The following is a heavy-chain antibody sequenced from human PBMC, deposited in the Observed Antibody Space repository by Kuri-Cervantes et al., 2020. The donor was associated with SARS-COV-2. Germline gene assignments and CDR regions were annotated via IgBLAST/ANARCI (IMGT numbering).Heavy chain of an antibody. CDR1: GFTFTSHA. V-gene: IGHV3-30*03. CDR3: AVPKGNDYYGSGSYDY. D-gene: IGHD3-10*01. J-gene: IGHJ4*02. CDR2: ISYDGSNK. Sequence: GESLKISCAVSGFTFTSHAMHWVRQAPGKGLEWVALISYDGSNKFYADSVKGRFTISRDNSKNTLYLQMNSLRAEDTAVYYCAVPKGNDYYGSGSYDYWGQGTLVTVSS.